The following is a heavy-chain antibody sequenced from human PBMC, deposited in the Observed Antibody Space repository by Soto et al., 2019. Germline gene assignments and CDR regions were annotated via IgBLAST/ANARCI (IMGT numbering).Heavy chain of an antibody. CDR1: GYTFTYYT. CDR3: TRDYYDSSGYYPKFDY. CDR2: INAGDGNT. V-gene: IGHV1-3*01. Sequence: ASVKVSCKASGYTFTYYTVHWVRQAPGQRLEWMGWINAGDGNTKYSPNFQGRVTITKDTSASTVYTELSSLRSEDTAVYFCTRDYYDSSGYYPKFDYWGQGTLVTVSS. D-gene: IGHD3-22*01. J-gene: IGHJ4*02.